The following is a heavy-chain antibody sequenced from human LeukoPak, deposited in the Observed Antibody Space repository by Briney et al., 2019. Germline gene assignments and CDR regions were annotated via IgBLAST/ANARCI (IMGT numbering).Heavy chain of an antibody. Sequence: GGSLRLSCAASGFTFSSYAMSWVRQAPGKGLEWVSAISGSGGSTYYADSVKGRFTISTDNSKNTLYLQMSSLRAEDTAVYYCAKERNYYDSSGYWSGYFDYWGQGTLVTVSS. J-gene: IGHJ4*02. D-gene: IGHD3-22*01. V-gene: IGHV3-23*01. CDR1: GFTFSSYA. CDR3: AKERNYYDSSGYWSGYFDY. CDR2: ISGSGGST.